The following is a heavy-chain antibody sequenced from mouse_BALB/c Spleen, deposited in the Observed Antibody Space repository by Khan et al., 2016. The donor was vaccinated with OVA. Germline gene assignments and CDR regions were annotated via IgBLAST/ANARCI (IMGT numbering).Heavy chain of an antibody. CDR3: ARSAFYGRSSYYDS. V-gene: IGHV1-4*01. J-gene: IGHJ2*02. Sequence: QVQLKQSGAELARPGASVKMSCKASGYTFTSYTMHWVKQRPGQALEWIGYIDPSSGYTNYNQKFRDKATLTADKSSSTAYIQLSSLTSEDSAVHYCARSAFYGRSSYYDSWGPGTSLTVSS. CDR1: GYTFTSYT. CDR2: IDPSSGYT. D-gene: IGHD1-1*01.